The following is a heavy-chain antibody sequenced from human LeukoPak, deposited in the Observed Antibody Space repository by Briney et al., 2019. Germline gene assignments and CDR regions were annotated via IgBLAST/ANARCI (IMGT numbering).Heavy chain of an antibody. CDR3: ARAPLGCGGDCHFDY. CDR2: IIAVYDAV. D-gene: IGHD2-21*02. Sequence: SMTVSYKTSGVSFSSFAFSWMRQAPGQGLEWVARIIAVYDAVDYAQKFQGRVSITTDESTSTVSLELTGLTYDDTAVYYCARAPLGCGGDCHFDYWGQGTLVTVSS. V-gene: IGHV1-69*05. J-gene: IGHJ4*02. CDR1: GVSFSSFA.